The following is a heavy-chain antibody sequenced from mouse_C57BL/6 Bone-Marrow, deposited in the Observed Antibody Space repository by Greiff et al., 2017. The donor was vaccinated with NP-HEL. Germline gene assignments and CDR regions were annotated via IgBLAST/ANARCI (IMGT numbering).Heavy chain of an antibody. Sequence: EVQLQQSGAELVRPGASVKLSCTASGFNIKDDYMHWVKQRPEQGLEWIGWIDPENGDTEYASKFQGKATITADTPSNTAYLQLSSLTSEDTAVYYCTTSVYYSPAWFAYWGQGTLVTVSA. D-gene: IGHD2-12*01. CDR2: IDPENGDT. CDR3: TTSVYYSPAWFAY. J-gene: IGHJ3*01. CDR1: GFNIKDDY. V-gene: IGHV14-4*01.